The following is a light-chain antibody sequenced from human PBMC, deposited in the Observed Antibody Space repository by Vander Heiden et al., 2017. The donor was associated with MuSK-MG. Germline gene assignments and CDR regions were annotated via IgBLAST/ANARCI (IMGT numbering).Light chain of an antibody. V-gene: IGLV1-44*01. Sequence: QSVLPQPPSASATPGQRVTISCSGSSANIGSNTVHWYQQFPGAPPKLLIYNNNLRPSRVPDGFSASKSGTTASPAISGLQSEDEADYYCAAGDDSLNGLLFGGGTKLTV. CDR1: SANIGSNT. J-gene: IGLJ2*01. CDR2: NNN. CDR3: AAGDDSLNGLL.